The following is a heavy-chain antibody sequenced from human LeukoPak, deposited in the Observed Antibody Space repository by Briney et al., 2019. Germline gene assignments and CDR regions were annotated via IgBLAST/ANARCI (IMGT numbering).Heavy chain of an antibody. CDR3: ARDLRYCSSTSCYAALGY. D-gene: IGHD2-2*01. J-gene: IGHJ4*02. CDR2: ISSSGSTI. Sequence: GGSLRLSCAASGFTFSDYYMSWIRQAPGKGLEWVSYISSSGSTIYYADSVKGRFTISRDNAKNSLYLQMNSLRAEDTAVYYCARDLRYCSSTSCYAALGYWGQGTLVTVSS. CDR1: GFTFSDYY. V-gene: IGHV3-11*04.